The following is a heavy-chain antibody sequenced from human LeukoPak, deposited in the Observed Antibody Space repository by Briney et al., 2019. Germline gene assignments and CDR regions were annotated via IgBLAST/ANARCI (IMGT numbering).Heavy chain of an antibody. J-gene: IGHJ3*02. Sequence: GGSLRLSCAASGFTFDDYAMHWVRQAPGKGLEWVSGISWNSGSIGYADSVKGRFTISRDNAKNSLYLQMNSLRAEDTALYYCAKDLGGSYWVAFDIWGQGTMVTVSS. D-gene: IGHD1-26*01. CDR3: AKDLGGSYWVAFDI. CDR2: ISWNSGSI. CDR1: GFTFDDYA. V-gene: IGHV3-9*01.